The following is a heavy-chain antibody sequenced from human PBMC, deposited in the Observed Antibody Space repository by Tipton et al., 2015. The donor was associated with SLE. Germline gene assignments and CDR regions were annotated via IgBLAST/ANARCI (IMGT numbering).Heavy chain of an antibody. CDR2: IYNSESI. J-gene: IGHJ4*02. CDR3: ARESDGSCRFDY. V-gene: IGHV4-31*03. CDR1: GGSISSGGYY. D-gene: IGHD2-15*01. Sequence: TLSLTCTVYGGSISSGGYYWSWIRQHQGKGLERIGYIYNSESIYYNPSLKSRVTISLDTSKNEFSLNLSSVTAADTAVYFCARESDGSCRFDYWGQVTLCTVSS.